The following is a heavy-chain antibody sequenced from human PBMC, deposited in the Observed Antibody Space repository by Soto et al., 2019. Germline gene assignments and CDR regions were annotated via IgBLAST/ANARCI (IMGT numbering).Heavy chain of an antibody. CDR3: ARVAMDCSGGSCYPGAFDY. J-gene: IGHJ4*02. CDR1: GYPFTSYG. CDR2: ISAYNGNT. V-gene: IGHV1-18*01. Sequence: QVQLVQSGAEVKKPGASVKVSCKASGYPFTSYGISWVRQAPGQGLEWMGWISAYNGNTNYAQKLQGRVTMTTDTSTSTAYMELRSLRDDDTAVYYCARVAMDCSGGSCYPGAFDYWGQGTLVTVSS. D-gene: IGHD2-15*01.